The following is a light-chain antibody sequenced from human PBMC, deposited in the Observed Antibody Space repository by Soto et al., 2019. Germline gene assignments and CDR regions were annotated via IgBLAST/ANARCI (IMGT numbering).Light chain of an antibody. CDR1: QVISTS. CDR2: ADS. CDR3: QQLFDSPIT. J-gene: IGKJ5*01. Sequence: DLQLTQSPSFLSPSIGESVSITCRASQVISTSLAWYQVKTGKAPKILIYADSTLASGVPSRFSATVSGTEFSLTITSLQPEDFATYYCQQLFDSPITCGQGTRLEI. V-gene: IGKV1-9*01.